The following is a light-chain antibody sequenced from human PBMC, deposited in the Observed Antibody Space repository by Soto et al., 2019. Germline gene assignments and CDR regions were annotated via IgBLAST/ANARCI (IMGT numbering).Light chain of an antibody. V-gene: IGLV2-14*02. CDR1: SSDVGSYDL. CDR3: SSYTTVPSPQWV. Sequence: QSALTQPASVSGSPGQSITISCTGTSSDVGSYDLVSWYQQHPGKAPKLIIYKVDNRPSGISDRFSASKSGNTASLTISGLQAEDEAHYYCSSYTTVPSPQWVFAGGTKLTVL. J-gene: IGLJ3*02. CDR2: KVD.